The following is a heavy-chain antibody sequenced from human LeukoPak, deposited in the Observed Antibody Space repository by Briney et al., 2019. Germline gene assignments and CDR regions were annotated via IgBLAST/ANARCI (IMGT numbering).Heavy chain of an antibody. V-gene: IGHV6-1*01. CDR1: GXSVSSNTSA. D-gene: IGHD5-18*01. CDR3: ARDSWIQLWLNYYGLDV. CDR2: TYYRSKWYN. J-gene: IGHJ6*02. Sequence: SQTLSLTCAISGXSVSSNTSAWNWIRQSPSTGLEWLGRTYYRSKWYNDYAVSVRSRITINPDTSKNQFSLQLNSVTPEDTAVYYCARDSWIQLWLNYYGLDVWGQGTTVTVSS.